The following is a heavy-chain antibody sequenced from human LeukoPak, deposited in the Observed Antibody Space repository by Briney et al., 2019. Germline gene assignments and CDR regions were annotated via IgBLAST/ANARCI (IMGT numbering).Heavy chain of an antibody. CDR3: AKDREVVTLTKILDF. CDR1: GFTFENYA. D-gene: IGHD2-21*02. J-gene: IGHJ4*02. CDR2: INWNSDTI. V-gene: IGHV3-9*01. Sequence: PGGSLRLSCAASGFTFENYAMHWVRQVPGKGLEWVSGINWNSDTIAYADSVKGRFTISRNNAKNSLYLQMNSLRAEDTALYYCAKDREVVTLTKILDFWGQGTLVTVSA.